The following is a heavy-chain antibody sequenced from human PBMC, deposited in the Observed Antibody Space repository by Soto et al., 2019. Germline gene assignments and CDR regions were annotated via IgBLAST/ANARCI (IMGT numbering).Heavy chain of an antibody. CDR1: GFTFSSYS. D-gene: IGHD3-22*01. CDR2: ISSSSSYI. Sequence: EVQLVESGGGLVKPGGSLRLSCAASGFTFSSYSMNWVRQAPGKGLEWVSSISSSSSYIYYADSVKGRFTISRDNAKNSLYRQMNSLRAEDTAVYYCASAEYYFDVSGWYYWGQGTLVTVSS. J-gene: IGHJ4*02. CDR3: ASAEYYFDVSGWYY. V-gene: IGHV3-21*01.